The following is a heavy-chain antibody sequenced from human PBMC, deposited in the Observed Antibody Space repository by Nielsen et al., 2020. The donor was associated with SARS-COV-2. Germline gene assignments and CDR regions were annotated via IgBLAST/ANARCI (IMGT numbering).Heavy chain of an antibody. J-gene: IGHJ1*01. V-gene: IGHV1-8*01. Sequence: ASVKVSCKASGYTFTSYDINWVRQATGQGLEWMGWMNPNSDNTGYAWKFQGRVTMTRDTSISTAYMELSSLRSEDTAVYYCAASLGRNFQHWGQGTLVTVSS. CDR1: GYTFTSYD. CDR3: AASLGRNFQH. CDR2: MNPNSDNT. D-gene: IGHD3-16*01.